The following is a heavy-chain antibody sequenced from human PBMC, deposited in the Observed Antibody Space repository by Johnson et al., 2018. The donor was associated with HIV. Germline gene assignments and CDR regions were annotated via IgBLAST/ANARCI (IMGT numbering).Heavy chain of an antibody. V-gene: IGHV3-20*04. Sequence: VQLVESGGGVVRPGGSLRLSCAVSGFTFTNAWMSWVRQAPGKGLEWVSGLNWNGGSPGYADSVRGRFTLSRDNAKNSLYLQTNSLRVEDTAFYYCAKDQGIEMAGYDGFDIWGQGTMVTVSS. J-gene: IGHJ3*02. CDR1: GFTFTNAW. CDR3: AKDQGIEMAGYDGFDI. CDR2: LNWNGGSP. D-gene: IGHD5-24*01.